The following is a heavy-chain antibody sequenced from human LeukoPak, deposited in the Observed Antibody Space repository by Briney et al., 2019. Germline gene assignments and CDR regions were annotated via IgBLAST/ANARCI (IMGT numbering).Heavy chain of an antibody. V-gene: IGHV3-7*01. CDR3: ARGYYYSWTYYLSFFDY. D-gene: IGHD3-10*01. CDR1: GFTFNKYL. J-gene: IGHJ4*02. CDR2: INQDDSQI. Sequence: PEGSLRLSCAASGFTFNKYLLTWVRQAPGKGLEWVANINQDDSQIYYLESVEGRFTITRDNAKNSLHLQMNSLRVEDTAVYYCARGYYYSWTYYLSFFDYWGQGTLVTVSS.